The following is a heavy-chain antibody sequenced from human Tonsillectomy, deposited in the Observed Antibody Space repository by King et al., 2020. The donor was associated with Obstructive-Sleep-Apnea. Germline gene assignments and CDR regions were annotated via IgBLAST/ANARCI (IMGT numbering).Heavy chain of an antibody. V-gene: IGHV3-48*01. CDR3: AGDRGASAGTSYYDYGMDV. CDR2: ISSFSTNI. J-gene: IGHJ6*02. CDR1: GFIFSTYI. Sequence: VQLVESGGGLVQPGGSLRLSCAASGFIFSTYIMKWVRQAPGKGLDRVSYISSFSTNIYYADSVKGRFTISRDNAKNSLYLRMNSLRAEDTAVYYGAGDRGASAGTSYYDYGMDVWGQGTTVTVSS. D-gene: IGHD6-13*01.